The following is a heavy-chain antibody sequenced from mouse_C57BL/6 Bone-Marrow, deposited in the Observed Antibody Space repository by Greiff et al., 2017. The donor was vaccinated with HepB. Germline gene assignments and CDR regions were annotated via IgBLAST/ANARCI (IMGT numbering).Heavy chain of an antibody. CDR2: IDPETGGT. CDR3: TWGVNYWYFDV. D-gene: IGHD2-2*01. Sequence: QVQLQQSGAELVRPGASVTLSCKASGYTFTDYDMHWVKQTPVHGLEWIGAIDPETGGTAYNQKFKGKAILTADKSSSTAYMELRSLTSEDSAVYYCTWGVNYWYFDVWGTGTTVTVSS. V-gene: IGHV1-15*01. CDR1: GYTFTDYD. J-gene: IGHJ1*03.